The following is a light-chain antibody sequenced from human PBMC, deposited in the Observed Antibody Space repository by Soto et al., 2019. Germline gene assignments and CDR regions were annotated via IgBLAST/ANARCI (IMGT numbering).Light chain of an antibody. CDR2: EVN. V-gene: IGLV2-8*01. Sequence: QSALTQPPSASGSPGQSVAISCTGTSSDVGGYNYVPWYQRHPGKAPKLMIYEVNNRPSGVPDRFSGSKSGNTASLTVSGLQAEDEADYYCSSYAGSSNVFGTGTKVTVL. CDR1: SSDVGGYNY. J-gene: IGLJ1*01. CDR3: SSYAGSSNV.